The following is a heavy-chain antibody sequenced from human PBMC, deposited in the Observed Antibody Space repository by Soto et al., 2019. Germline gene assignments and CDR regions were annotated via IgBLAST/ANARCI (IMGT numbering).Heavy chain of an antibody. V-gene: IGHV3-74*01. CDR2: INSDGSST. CDR1: GFTFSSYW. J-gene: IGHJ6*02. CDR3: ARDLSIAAAGEVYYYYYGMDV. D-gene: IGHD6-13*01. Sequence: GGSLRLSCAASGFTFSSYWMHWVRQAPGKGLVWVSRINSDGSSTSYADSVKGRFTISRDNAKTKLYLQMNSLRAEDTAVYYCARDLSIAAAGEVYYYYYGMDVWGQGTTVTVSS.